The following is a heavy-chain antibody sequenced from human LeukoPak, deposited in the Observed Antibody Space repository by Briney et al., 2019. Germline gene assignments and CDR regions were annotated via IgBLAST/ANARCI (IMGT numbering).Heavy chain of an antibody. V-gene: IGHV1-2*06. Sequence: ASVKVSCKASGYTFTGYYMHWVRQAPGQGLEWMGRINPNSGGTNYAQKFQGRVTMTKDTSTSTVYMELSSLRSEDTAVYYCARVRGVAVAAKHGMDVWGQGTTVTVSS. CDR3: ARVRGVAVAAKHGMDV. J-gene: IGHJ6*02. CDR1: GYTFTGYY. D-gene: IGHD6-19*01. CDR2: INPNSGGT.